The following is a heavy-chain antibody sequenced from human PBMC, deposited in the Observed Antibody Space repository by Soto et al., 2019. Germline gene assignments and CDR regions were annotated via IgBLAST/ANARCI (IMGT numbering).Heavy chain of an antibody. D-gene: IGHD1-26*01. CDR1: GFTFSSYA. Sequence: EVQLLESGGGLVQPGGSLRLSCAASGFTFSSYAMSWVRQAPGKGLEWVSAISGSGGSTYYADSVKGRFTISRDNSKNTLYLHMNSLRAEDTAVYYCAKTGGVVGANDYWGQGTLVTVSS. J-gene: IGHJ4*02. V-gene: IGHV3-23*01. CDR2: ISGSGGST. CDR3: AKTGGVVGANDY.